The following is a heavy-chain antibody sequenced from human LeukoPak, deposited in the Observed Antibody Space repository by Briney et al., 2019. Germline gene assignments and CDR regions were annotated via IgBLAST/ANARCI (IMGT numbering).Heavy chain of an antibody. D-gene: IGHD3-22*01. CDR2: INWNGGYT. Sequence: AGGSLRLSCAASGFTFNDYGMSWVRQGRGKALEWVSGINWNGGYTAYADSVKGRFTISRDNAKNSLYLQMNSLTAGDTALYYCARNYYDSSVASDYWGQGTLVTVSS. V-gene: IGHV3-20*04. CDR1: GFTFNDYG. J-gene: IGHJ4*02. CDR3: ARNYYDSSVASDY.